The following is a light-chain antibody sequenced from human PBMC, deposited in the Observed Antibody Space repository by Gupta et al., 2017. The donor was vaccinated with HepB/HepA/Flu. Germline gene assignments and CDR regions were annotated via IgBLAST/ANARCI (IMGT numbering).Light chain of an antibody. Sequence: SSELTQPPSVSVSPGQTASITCSGDNLGDKYTYWYQQKPGQSPVLVIYQDTKRPSGIPERFSGSNSGSTATLTISETQARDEDDYYCQAWDSSTAVFGGGTKLTVL. V-gene: IGLV3-1*01. CDR1: NLGDKY. CDR2: QDT. CDR3: QAWDSSTAV. J-gene: IGLJ2*01.